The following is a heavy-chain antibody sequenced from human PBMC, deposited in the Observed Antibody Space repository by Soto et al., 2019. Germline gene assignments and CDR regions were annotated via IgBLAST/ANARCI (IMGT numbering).Heavy chain of an antibody. D-gene: IGHD3-16*01. CDR2: IIPIFGTA. J-gene: IGHJ4*02. V-gene: IGHV1-69*13. Sequence: GASVKVSCKASGGTFSSYAISWVRQAPGQGLEWMGGIIPIFGTANYAQKFQGRVTITADESTSTAYMELSSLRSEDTAVYYCARGGEMATVHFDYWGQGTLVTVSS. CDR3: ARGGEMATVHFDY. CDR1: GGTFSSYA.